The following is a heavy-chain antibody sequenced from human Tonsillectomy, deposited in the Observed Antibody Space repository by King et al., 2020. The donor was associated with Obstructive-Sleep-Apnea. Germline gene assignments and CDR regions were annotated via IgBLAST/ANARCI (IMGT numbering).Heavy chain of an antibody. V-gene: IGHV3-33*01. CDR2: IWYDGSNK. CDR1: GFTFSTYG. D-gene: IGHD3-22*01. J-gene: IGHJ4*02. CDR3: ARDRTHGSSGYYYFDY. Sequence: VQLVESGGGVVQPGRSLRLYCAASGFTFSTYGMHWVRQAPGRGLEWVAVIWYDGSNKHFADSVKGRFTISRDNSKNTLDLQMNSLRAEDTAVYYCARDRTHGSSGYYYFDYWGQGILVTVSS.